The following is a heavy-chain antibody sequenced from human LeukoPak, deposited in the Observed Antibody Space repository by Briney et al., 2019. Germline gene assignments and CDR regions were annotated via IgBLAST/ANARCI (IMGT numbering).Heavy chain of an antibody. J-gene: IGHJ5*02. D-gene: IGHD3-10*01. CDR1: GYSISSGYY. Sequence: PSETLSLTCAVSGYSISSGYYWGWIRQPPGKGLEWIGSIYHSGSTYYNPSLKSRVTISVDTSKNQFSLKLSSVTAADTAVYYCARLYYYGSGPLNWFDPWGQGTLVTVSS. CDR3: ARLYYYGSGPLNWFDP. V-gene: IGHV4-38-2*01. CDR2: IYHSGST.